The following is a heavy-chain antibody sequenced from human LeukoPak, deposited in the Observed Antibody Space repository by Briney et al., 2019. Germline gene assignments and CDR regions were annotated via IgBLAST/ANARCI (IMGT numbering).Heavy chain of an antibody. CDR1: GFTVSSNY. J-gene: IGHJ4*02. V-gene: IGHV3-53*01. CDR3: AKAEGVVVVAATIDY. D-gene: IGHD2-15*01. Sequence: PGGSLRLSCAASGFTVSSNYMSWVRQAPGKGLEWVSVIYSGGSTYYADSVKGRFTISRDNSKNALYLQMNSLRAEDTAVYYCAKAEGVVVVAATIDYWGQGTLVTVSS. CDR2: IYSGGST.